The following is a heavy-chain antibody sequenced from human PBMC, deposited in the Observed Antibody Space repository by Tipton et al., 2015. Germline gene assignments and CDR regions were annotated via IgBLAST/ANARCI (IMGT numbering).Heavy chain of an antibody. D-gene: IGHD2-21*02. CDR1: GFTFSSYS. CDR3: ARDQAFCGGDCHSVSFDY. V-gene: IGHV3-48*02. J-gene: IGHJ4*02. Sequence: SLRLSCAASGFTFSSYSMNWVRQAPGKGLEWVSYISRTSSAIYYADSVQGRFTISRDNAKNSLYLQMNSLRDEDTAVYYCARDQAFCGGDCHSVSFDYWGQGALVTVSS. CDR2: ISRTSSAI.